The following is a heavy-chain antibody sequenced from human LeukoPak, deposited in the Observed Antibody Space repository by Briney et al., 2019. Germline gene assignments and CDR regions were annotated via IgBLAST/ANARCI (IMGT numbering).Heavy chain of an antibody. D-gene: IGHD2-15*01. CDR2: ISSSGSTI. V-gene: IGHV3-48*03. Sequence: GGSLRLSCAASGFTFSSYDMNWVRQAPGKGLEWVSYISSSGSTIYYADSVKGRFTISRDNAKNSLYLQMNSLRAEDTAVYYCAREWPYCSGGSCYFDYWGQGTLVTVSS. J-gene: IGHJ4*02. CDR1: GFTFSSYD. CDR3: AREWPYCSGGSCYFDY.